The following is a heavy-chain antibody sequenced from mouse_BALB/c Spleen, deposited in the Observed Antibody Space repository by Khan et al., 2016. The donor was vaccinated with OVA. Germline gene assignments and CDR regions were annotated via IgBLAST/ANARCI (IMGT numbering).Heavy chain of an antibody. CDR1: GFLLTGYG. V-gene: IGHV2-6-7*01. D-gene: IGHD1-2*01. Sequence: QVQLKESGPGLVAPSQSLSITCTVSGFLLTGYGVNWVRQPPGKGLEWLGMIWGDGSTDYNSALKSRLSISKDNSKSQVFLKMNSLQTDDTARYFCTRELRLGGFAYWGLGTLVTVSA. CDR3: TRELRLGGFAY. CDR2: IWGDGST. J-gene: IGHJ3*01.